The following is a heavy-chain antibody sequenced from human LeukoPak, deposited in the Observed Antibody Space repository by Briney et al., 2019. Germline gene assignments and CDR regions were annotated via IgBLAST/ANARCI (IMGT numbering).Heavy chain of an antibody. CDR2: IYYSGST. D-gene: IGHD4-11*01. CDR3: ARGGLGGITAYSNYLFDY. V-gene: IGHV4-59*08. CDR1: GGSISNYY. Sequence: SETLSLTCTVSGGSISNYYWSWIRQPPGEGLEWIGYIYYSGSTNYNPSLKSRVTISIDTSKTQFSLNLTSVTAADTAVYYCARGGLGGITAYSNYLFDYWGQGTLVTVSS. J-gene: IGHJ4*02.